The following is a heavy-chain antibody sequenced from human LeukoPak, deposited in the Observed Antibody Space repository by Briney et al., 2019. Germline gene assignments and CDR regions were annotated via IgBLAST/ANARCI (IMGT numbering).Heavy chain of an antibody. CDR1: GFTFSSYS. D-gene: IGHD6-19*01. CDR2: ISYDGNNK. CDR3: ATPANSSGWYDLRPFDY. V-gene: IGHV3-30-3*01. J-gene: IGHJ4*02. Sequence: GGSLRLSCAASGFTFSSYSMSWVRQAPGKGLEWVAVISYDGNNKYYADSVKGRFTVSRDNSKNTLYLEMNSLRAEDTAVYYCATPANSSGWYDLRPFDYWGQGTLVTVSS.